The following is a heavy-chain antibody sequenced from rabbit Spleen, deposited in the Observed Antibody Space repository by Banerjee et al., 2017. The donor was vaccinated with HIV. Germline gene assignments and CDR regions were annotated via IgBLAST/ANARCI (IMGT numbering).Heavy chain of an antibody. Sequence: QSLEESGGDLVKPGASLTLTCTASGFSFSAGYYMCWVRQAPGKGLEWIACIGAGSSGSTYYASWAKGRFTISKTSSTTVTLQMTSLTAADTATYFCARDKPGSRPYFNLWGQGTLVTVS. V-gene: IGHV1S40*01. CDR2: IGAGSSGST. D-gene: IGHD4-2*01. CDR3: ARDKPGSRPYFNL. J-gene: IGHJ4*01. CDR1: GFSFSAGYY.